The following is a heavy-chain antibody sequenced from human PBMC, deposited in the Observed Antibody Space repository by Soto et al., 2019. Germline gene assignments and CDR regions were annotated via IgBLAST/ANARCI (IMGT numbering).Heavy chain of an antibody. CDR3: VRFKWFGDSRTSYFDY. CDR2: IYSGGTT. CDR1: GFTVSSHY. J-gene: IGHJ4*02. Sequence: EVQLVESGGGLIQPGGSLRLSCAASGFTVSSHYVSWVRQAPGKGLEWVSVIYSGGTTYYADSVKGRFTISRDNSKNTLYLQINSLRADDTAMYYCVRFKWFGDSRTSYFDYWGQGTLVTVSS. D-gene: IGHD3-10*01. V-gene: IGHV3-53*01.